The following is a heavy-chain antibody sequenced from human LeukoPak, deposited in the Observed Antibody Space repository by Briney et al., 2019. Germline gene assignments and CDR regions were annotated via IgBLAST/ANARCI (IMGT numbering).Heavy chain of an antibody. J-gene: IGHJ3*02. Sequence: PSETLSLTCTVSGGSISSGGYYWSWIRQHPGEGLEWIGYIFYNGNTYYNPSLKSRLTISGDTSKNQFSLKLSSVTAADTAVYYCVRNFDSYNAFDIWGQGTMVTVSS. CDR1: GGSISSGGYY. CDR3: VRNFDSYNAFDI. CDR2: IFYNGNT. D-gene: IGHD3-22*01. V-gene: IGHV4-31*03.